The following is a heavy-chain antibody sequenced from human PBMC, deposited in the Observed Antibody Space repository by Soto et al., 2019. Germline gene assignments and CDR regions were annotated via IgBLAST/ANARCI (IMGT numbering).Heavy chain of an antibody. CDR2: IYWDDDK. Sequence: QITLKESGPTLVKPTQTLTLTCTFSGFSLDTSGVGVGWIRQPPGKALEWLTLIYWDDDKHYSPSLRSRLTITKYTSKNQVVLTMTNMDPVDTATYYCSHMESRVASYGMDVWGQGTTVTVSS. CDR1: GFSLDTSGVG. D-gene: IGHD3-3*01. CDR3: SHMESRVASYGMDV. V-gene: IGHV2-5*02. J-gene: IGHJ6*02.